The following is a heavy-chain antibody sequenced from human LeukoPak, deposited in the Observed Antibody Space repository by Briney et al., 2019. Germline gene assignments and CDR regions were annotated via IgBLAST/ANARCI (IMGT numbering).Heavy chain of an antibody. V-gene: IGHV1-24*01. CDR1: GGTFSSYA. CDR2: FDPEDGET. CDR3: ATGPTGDFDL. D-gene: IGHD7-27*01. Sequence: ASVKVSGKASGGTFSSYAISWVRQAPGKGLEWMGGFDPEDGETIYAQKFQGRVTMTEDTSTDTAYMELSSLRSEDTAVYYCATGPTGDFDLWGRGTLSLSPQ. J-gene: IGHJ2*01.